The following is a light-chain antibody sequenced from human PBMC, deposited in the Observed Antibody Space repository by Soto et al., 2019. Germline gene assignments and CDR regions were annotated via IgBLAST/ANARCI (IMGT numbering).Light chain of an antibody. CDR2: DAS. CDR3: QHRHN. J-gene: IGKJ3*01. CDR1: QSVSRD. Sequence: DIVLTQSPATLSLSPGERATLSCRASQSVSRDFAWYQQKPCQAPRLLIYDASNRATGIPARLSGSVSGTHFALTINNLPPEDFAVYHCQHRHNFDPGTNV. V-gene: IGKV3-11*01.